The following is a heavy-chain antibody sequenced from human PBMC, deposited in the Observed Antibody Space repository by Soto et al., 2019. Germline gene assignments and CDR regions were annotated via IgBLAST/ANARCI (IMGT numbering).Heavy chain of an antibody. CDR2: IIGGDGDT. D-gene: IGHD3-10*01. J-gene: IGHJ6*04. V-gene: IGHV3-23*01. CDR3: AKDSLLRVPDV. Sequence: GGSLRLSCAASGFTFRSYTMSWVRQGPGKGLEWVSSIIGGDGDTYYADSVKGRFTISRDNSKNTLYLQMNSLRAEDTAVYYCAKDSLLRVPDVWGKGTTVTVSS. CDR1: GFTFRSYT.